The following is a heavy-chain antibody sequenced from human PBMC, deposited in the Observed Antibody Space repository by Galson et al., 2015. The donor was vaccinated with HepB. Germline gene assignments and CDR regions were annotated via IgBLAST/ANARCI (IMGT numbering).Heavy chain of an antibody. V-gene: IGHV3-21*01. D-gene: IGHD3-3*01. CDR1: GFTFSSYS. CDR3: ARELFRSGYFNGYYYYYMDV. Sequence: SLRLSCAASGFTFSSYSMNWVRQAPGKGLEWVSSISSTSSYIYYADSVKGRFTISRDNAKNSLYLQMDSLRAEDTAVYYCARELFRSGYFNGYYYYYMDVWGKGTTVTVSS. J-gene: IGHJ6*03. CDR2: ISSTSSYI.